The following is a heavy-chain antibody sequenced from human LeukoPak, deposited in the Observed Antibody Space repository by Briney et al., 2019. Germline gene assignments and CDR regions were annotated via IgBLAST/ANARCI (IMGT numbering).Heavy chain of an antibody. J-gene: IGHJ4*02. CDR3: ATETLIRGVVIFGSY. Sequence: ASVTVSCKVSGYTLTELSMHWVRQAPGKGLAWMGGFDPEDGETIYAHKFQGRVTMTEDTSTDTAYMELSSLRSEDTAVYYCATETLIRGVVIFGSYWGQGTLVTVSS. V-gene: IGHV1-24*01. CDR2: FDPEDGET. CDR1: GYTLTELS. D-gene: IGHD3-3*01.